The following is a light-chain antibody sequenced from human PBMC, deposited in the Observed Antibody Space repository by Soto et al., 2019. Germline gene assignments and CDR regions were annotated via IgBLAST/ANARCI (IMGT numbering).Light chain of an antibody. J-gene: IGKJ2*01. Sequence: EIVMTQSPPSLTVTPGESASISCRSSQRLLHSNGNIFLDWYLQKPGQSPQLLIYLGSNRASGVPDRVTGSEAGTDFTLKISRVEAEDVGVYYCMQALQTPYTFGQGTKLEIK. CDR3: MQALQTPYT. CDR2: LGS. CDR1: QRLLHSNGNIF. V-gene: IGKV2-28*01.